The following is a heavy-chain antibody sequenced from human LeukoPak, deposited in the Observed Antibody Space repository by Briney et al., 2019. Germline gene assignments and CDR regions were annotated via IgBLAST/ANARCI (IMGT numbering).Heavy chain of an antibody. CDR1: GDTFTSYW. CDR2: IYPGDSDT. D-gene: IGHD2-15*01. V-gene: IGHV5-51*01. J-gene: IGHJ4*02. CDR3: ARPRVAATPYYFDN. Sequence: GESLKISCKGSGDTFTSYWIGWVRQMPGEGLEGMGIIYPGDSDTRYSPSFQGQVTISVDKSINTAYLQWSSLKASDTAMYYCARPRVAATPYYFDNWGQGTLVTVSP.